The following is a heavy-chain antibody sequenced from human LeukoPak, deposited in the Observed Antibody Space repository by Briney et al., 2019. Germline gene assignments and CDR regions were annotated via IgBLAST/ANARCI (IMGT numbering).Heavy chain of an antibody. CDR1: GFTVSSNY. D-gene: IGHD3-22*01. J-gene: IGHJ4*02. Sequence: GGSLRLSCAAPGFTVSSNYMSWVRQAPGKGLEWVSVIYSGGSTYYADSVKGRFTISRDNSKNTLYLQMNSLRAEDTAVYYCARGRRGYYYDSSVVMGFDYWGQGTLVTVSS. CDR3: ARGRRGYYYDSSVVMGFDY. V-gene: IGHV3-66*02. CDR2: IYSGGST.